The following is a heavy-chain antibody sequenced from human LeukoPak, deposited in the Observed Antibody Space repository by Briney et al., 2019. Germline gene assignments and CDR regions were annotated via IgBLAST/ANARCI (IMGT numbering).Heavy chain of an antibody. CDR2: INHSGST. Sequence: PSETLSLTCAVYGGSFSGYYWSWIRQPPGKGLEWIGEINHSGSTNYNPSLKSRVTISVDTSKNQFSLKLSSVTAADTAVYYCARGLVLVVAAIDAFDIWGQGTMVTVSS. D-gene: IGHD2-15*01. V-gene: IGHV4-34*01. CDR1: GGSFSGYY. CDR3: ARGLVLVVAAIDAFDI. J-gene: IGHJ3*02.